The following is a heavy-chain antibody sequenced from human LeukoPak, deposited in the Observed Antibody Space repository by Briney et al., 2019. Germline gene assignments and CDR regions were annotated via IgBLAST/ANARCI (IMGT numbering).Heavy chain of an antibody. J-gene: IGHJ4*02. CDR3: VKKGQADDDGKPD. Sequence: GGSLRLSCAASGFTVSSNYMSWVRQAPGKGLEWVSVIYSGGSTYYADSVKGRFTISRDNSKNTLYLQMNNLRADDTAVYYCVKKGQADDDGKPDWGQGTLVTVSS. D-gene: IGHD1-1*01. CDR2: IYSGGST. V-gene: IGHV3-53*01. CDR1: GFTVSSNY.